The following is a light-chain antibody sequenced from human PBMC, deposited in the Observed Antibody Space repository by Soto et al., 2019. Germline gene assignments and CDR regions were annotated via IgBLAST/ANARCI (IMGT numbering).Light chain of an antibody. V-gene: IGKV3-15*01. Sequence: EIVLTQSPGTLSLSPGERATLSCRASQSLNSFYLAWYQQKPGQGPRLLIHGASTRAVGVPARFSGSGSGTDFTLTISSLQSEDFAVYYCQQYHNWPPQYTFGQGTKLQIK. CDR2: GAS. J-gene: IGKJ2*01. CDR1: QSLNSFY. CDR3: QQYHNWPPQYT.